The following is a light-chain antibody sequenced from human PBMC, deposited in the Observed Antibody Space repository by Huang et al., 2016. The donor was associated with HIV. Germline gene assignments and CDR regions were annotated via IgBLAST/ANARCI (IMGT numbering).Light chain of an antibody. V-gene: IGKV3-11*01. CDR1: QSVSRN. CDR3: QQRDT. CDR2: DAS. Sequence: EIVLPQSPATLSLSPGERATLSCRASQSVSRNLGWYQQKFGQAPRLFIYDASTRATGIPARFSGSGSGTNCTLTISSLEPEDCAVYYCQQRDTFGPGTRLEIK. J-gene: IGKJ5*01.